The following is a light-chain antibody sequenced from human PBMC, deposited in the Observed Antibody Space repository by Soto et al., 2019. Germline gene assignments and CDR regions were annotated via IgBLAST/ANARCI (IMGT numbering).Light chain of an antibody. CDR2: DVS. CDR1: SSDVGGYNS. CDR3: SSYTSSTTLV. Sequence: SVLTQPASVSGSPGQSITISRTGTSSDVGGYNSVSWYQQHPGKAPKLMVYDVSIRPSGVSNRFSGSKSGNTASLTISGLQAEDEADYYCSSYTSSTTLVFGGGTKVTVL. J-gene: IGLJ2*01. V-gene: IGLV2-14*03.